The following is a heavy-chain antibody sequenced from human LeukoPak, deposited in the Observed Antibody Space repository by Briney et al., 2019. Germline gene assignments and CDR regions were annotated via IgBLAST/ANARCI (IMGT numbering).Heavy chain of an antibody. V-gene: IGHV1-18*04. CDR2: ISAYNGNT. CDR3: ARSLGNDFWSGPRWFDP. J-gene: IGHJ5*02. D-gene: IGHD3-3*01. CDR1: GYTFTGYF. Sequence: ASVKVSCKAFGYTFTGYFMHWVRQAPGQGLEWMGWISAYNGNTKYAQELQGRVTMTTDTSTSTAYMELRSLRSDDTAVYYCARSLGNDFWSGPRWFDPWGQGTLVTVSS.